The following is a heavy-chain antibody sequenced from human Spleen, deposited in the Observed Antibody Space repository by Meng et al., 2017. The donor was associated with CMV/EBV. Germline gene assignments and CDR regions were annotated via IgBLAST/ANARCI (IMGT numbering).Heavy chain of an antibody. V-gene: IGHV1-2*02. Sequence: ASVKVSCKTSGYTFTGYFIHWVRQAPGQGLEWMGWISPNSGGTSYAQKFQGRVTMTRDTSISTAYMELSRLQSEDTAVYYCARVAAMPHYFDYWGQGTLVTVSS. CDR2: ISPNSGGT. CDR3: ARVAAMPHYFDY. D-gene: IGHD2-2*01. J-gene: IGHJ4*02. CDR1: GYTFTGYF.